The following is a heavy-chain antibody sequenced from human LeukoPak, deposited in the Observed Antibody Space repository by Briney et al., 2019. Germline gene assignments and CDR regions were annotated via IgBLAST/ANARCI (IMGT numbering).Heavy chain of an antibody. J-gene: IGHJ4*02. CDR2: IYHSGST. Sequence: SETLSLTCAVSGDSISSSNWWSWVRQPPGKGLEWIGEIYHSGSTYYNPSLESRVTISVDTSKNQFSLKLSSVTAADTAVYYCARHDPHRGHYFDYWGQGTLVTVSS. V-gene: IGHV4-4*02. CDR3: ARHDPHRGHYFDY. CDR1: GDSISSSNW. D-gene: IGHD3-10*01.